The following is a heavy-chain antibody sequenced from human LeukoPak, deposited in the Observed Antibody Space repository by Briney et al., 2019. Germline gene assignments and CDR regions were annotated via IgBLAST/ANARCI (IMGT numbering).Heavy chain of an antibody. Sequence: GASVKVSCKASGYTFTSYGISWVRQAPGQGLEWMGWISAYNGNTNYAQKLRGRVTMTTDTSTSTAYMELRSLRSDDTAVYYCARSGPYCSGGSCHTGDYWGQGTLVTVSS. CDR2: ISAYNGNT. J-gene: IGHJ4*02. CDR3: ARSGPYCSGGSCHTGDY. V-gene: IGHV1-18*01. CDR1: GYTFTSYG. D-gene: IGHD2-15*01.